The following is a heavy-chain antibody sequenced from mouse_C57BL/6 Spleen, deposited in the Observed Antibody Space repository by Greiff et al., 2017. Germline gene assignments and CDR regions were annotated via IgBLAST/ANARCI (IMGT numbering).Heavy chain of an antibody. D-gene: IGHD1-1*01. CDR1: GYAFSSSW. CDR2: IYPGDGDT. J-gene: IGHJ1*03. CDR3: ARSLPHYYGSSDWYFDV. V-gene: IGHV1-82*01. Sequence: QVQLQQSGPELVKPGASVKISCKASGYAFSSSWMNWVKQRPGKGLEWIGRIYPGDGDTNYNGKFKGKATLTADKSSSTAYMQLSSLTSEDSAVYFCARSLPHYYGSSDWYFDVWGTGTTVTVSS.